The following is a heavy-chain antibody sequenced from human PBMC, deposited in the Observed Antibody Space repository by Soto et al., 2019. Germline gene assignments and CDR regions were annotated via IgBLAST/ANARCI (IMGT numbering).Heavy chain of an antibody. CDR2: IDPSDSYT. CDR1: GYSFTSYW. CDR3: ARQAPRHYYYGMDV. J-gene: IGHJ6*02. V-gene: IGHV5-10-1*01. Sequence: GESLKISCNGSGYSFTSYWISWVRQMPGKGLEWMGRIDPSDSYTNYSPSFQGHVTISADKSISTAYLQWSSLKASDTAMYYCARQAPRHYYYGMDVWGQGNTVTVSS.